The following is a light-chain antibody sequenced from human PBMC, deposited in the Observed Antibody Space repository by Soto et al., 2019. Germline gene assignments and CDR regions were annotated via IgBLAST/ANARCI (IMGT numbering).Light chain of an antibody. Sequence: QLAQPPSALCAIVGDSVTITNLASQSISRWLAWYQQKPGKAPKLLIYNTSSLESGVPSRFSGSGSGTHFTLTISSLQPDDFATYFCHQYSTYSWTFGQGTKVDI. CDR2: NTS. CDR1: QSISRW. CDR3: HQYSTYSWT. V-gene: IGKV1-5*01. J-gene: IGKJ1*01.